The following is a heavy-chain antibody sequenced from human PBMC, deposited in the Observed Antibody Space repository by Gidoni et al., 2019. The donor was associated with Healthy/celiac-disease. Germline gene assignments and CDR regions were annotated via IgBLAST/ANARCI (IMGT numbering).Heavy chain of an antibody. V-gene: IGHV3-9*01. CDR3: TKRGYGGNCYWYFDL. CDR2: ISWNSGSI. Sequence: EEQLVGPGGGLQQPGRSLRPPCAATGVTFDAFAMPWVRQAPGKGLEGVSGISWNSGSIGYAGSVKGRFTISRDNAKNSLYLQMNSLGAEDTALYYCTKRGYGGNCYWYFDLWGRGTLVTVSS. D-gene: IGHD2-15*01. CDR1: GVTFDAFA. J-gene: IGHJ2*01.